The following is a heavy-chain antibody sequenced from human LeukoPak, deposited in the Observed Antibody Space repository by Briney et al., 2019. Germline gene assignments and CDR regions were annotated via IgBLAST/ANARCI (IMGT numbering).Heavy chain of an antibody. CDR2: IYYSGCT. V-gene: IGHV4-59*01. D-gene: IGHD2-21*02. Sequence: PSETLSLTCSVSGGSISGSYWTWIRQPPGKGLEWIGYIYYSGCTNYNPSLKSRVTISVDTSKSQSSLNLTSLTAADTAAYYCARGRGVVTALDYWGQGTLVSAS. CDR3: ARGRGVVTALDY. CDR1: GGSISGSY. J-gene: IGHJ4*02.